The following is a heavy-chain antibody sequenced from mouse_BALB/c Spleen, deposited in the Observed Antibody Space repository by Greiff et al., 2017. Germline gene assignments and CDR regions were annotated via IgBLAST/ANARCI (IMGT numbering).Heavy chain of an antibody. CDR3: ARGEAYYGSSPWFAY. Sequence: VQGVESGPGLVAPSQSLSITCTVSGFSLTGYGVNWVRQPPGKGLEWLGMIWGDGSTDYNSALKSRLSISKDNSKSQVFLKMNSLQTDDTARYYCARGEAYYGSSPWFAYWGQGTLVTVSA. D-gene: IGHD1-1*01. V-gene: IGHV2-6-7*01. CDR2: IWGDGST. J-gene: IGHJ3*01. CDR1: GFSLTGYG.